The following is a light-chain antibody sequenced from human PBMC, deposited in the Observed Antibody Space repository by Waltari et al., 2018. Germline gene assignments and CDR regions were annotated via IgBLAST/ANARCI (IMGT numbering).Light chain of an antibody. CDR3: QVWDSSSDHVV. Sequence: SYVLTQPPSMSVAPGPTARITCGGKNIGSKGVHWYQQEPGQAPVLVVYDDSDRPSGIPERFSGSNSGNTATLTISRVEAEDEADYYCQVWDSSSDHVVFGGGTKLTVL. J-gene: IGLJ2*01. CDR1: NIGSKG. CDR2: DDS. V-gene: IGLV3-21*02.